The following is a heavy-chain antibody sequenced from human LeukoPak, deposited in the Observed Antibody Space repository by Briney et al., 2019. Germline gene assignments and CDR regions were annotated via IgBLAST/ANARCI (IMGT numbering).Heavy chain of an antibody. CDR1: GFTFDDYA. V-gene: IGHV3-9*01. CDR2: ISWNSGSI. D-gene: IGHD4-17*01. Sequence: PGRSLRLSCAASGFTFDDYAMHWVRQAPGKGLEWVSGISWNSGSIGYADSVKGRFTISRDNAKNSLYLQMNSLRAEDTALYYCAKDPSADYGLSYYFDYWGQGTLVTVSS. J-gene: IGHJ4*02. CDR3: AKDPSADYGLSYYFDY.